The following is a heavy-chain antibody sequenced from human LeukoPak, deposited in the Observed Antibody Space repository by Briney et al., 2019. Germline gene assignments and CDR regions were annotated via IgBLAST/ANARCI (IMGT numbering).Heavy chain of an antibody. J-gene: IGHJ3*02. CDR2: IGISDDT. CDR3: IRGGIRVSGIDAFDI. V-gene: IGHV3-13*01. Sequence: GGSLRLSCAASGFTFRDYDMPWVRQVPGRGLEWVSAIGISDDTHYPDSVKGRFTISRENAKNSLYLQMNTLRDGDTAVYYCIRGGIRVSGIDAFDIWGQGTMVTVSS. D-gene: IGHD5/OR15-5a*01. CDR1: GFTFRDYD.